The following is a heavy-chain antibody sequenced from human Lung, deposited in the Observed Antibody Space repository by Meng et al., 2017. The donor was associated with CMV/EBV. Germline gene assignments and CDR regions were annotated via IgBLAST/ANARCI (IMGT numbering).Heavy chain of an antibody. CDR2: INPNSDGT. Sequence: SXXVSXKASGYTFIGYYIHWVRQAPGQGLEWMGCINPNSDGTNYAQKFQGRVTMTRDTSISTAYMELNRLRFDDTAVYYCARSAQLWLDHFDYWGQGTLVTSSS. CDR3: ARSAQLWLDHFDY. J-gene: IGHJ4*02. D-gene: IGHD5-18*01. CDR1: GYTFIGYY. V-gene: IGHV1-2*02.